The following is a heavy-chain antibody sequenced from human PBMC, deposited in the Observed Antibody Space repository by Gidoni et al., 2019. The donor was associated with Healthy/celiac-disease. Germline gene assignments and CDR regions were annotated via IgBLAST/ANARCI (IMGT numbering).Heavy chain of an antibody. Sequence: QVQLVESGGGLVKPGGSLRLSCAASGFTFSDYYMSWIRQAPGKGLEWVSYISSSGSTISYADAGKGRFTISRDNAKNSLYLQMNSLRAEDTAVYYCARENYYDSSGSMYYFDYWGQGTLVTVSS. J-gene: IGHJ4*02. CDR2: ISSSGSTI. CDR3: ARENYYDSSGSMYYFDY. D-gene: IGHD3-22*01. CDR1: GFTFSDYY. V-gene: IGHV3-11*01.